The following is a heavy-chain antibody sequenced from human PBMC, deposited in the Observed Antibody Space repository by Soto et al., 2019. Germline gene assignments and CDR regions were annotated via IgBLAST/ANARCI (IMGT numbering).Heavy chain of an antibody. CDR3: ARFMAYGSVSQLDF. J-gene: IGHJ4*02. V-gene: IGHV4-34*02. D-gene: IGHD3-10*01. CDR1: GGSFSGYY. CDR2: INHSGST. Sequence: QVQLQQWGAGLLKPSETLSLTCAVYGGSFSGYYWSWFRQPPGKGLEWIGLINHSGSTSYNRSLKSRLTMSVDTSTDQFSLKLSSVTAADTAVYYCARFMAYGSVSQLDFWGRGTLVTVSS.